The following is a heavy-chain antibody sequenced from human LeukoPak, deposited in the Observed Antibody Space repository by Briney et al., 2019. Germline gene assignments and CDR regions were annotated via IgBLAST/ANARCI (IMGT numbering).Heavy chain of an antibody. CDR2: INPSGGST. Sequence: ASVTVSCKASGYTFTRYYMHWVRQAPGQGLEWMGIINPSGGSTSYAQKLQGRVTMTRDMSTSTVYMELSSLRSEDTAVYYCAREGAVAGIFGYWGQGTLVTVSS. V-gene: IGHV1-46*04. D-gene: IGHD6-19*01. CDR1: GYTFTRYY. J-gene: IGHJ4*02. CDR3: AREGAVAGIFGY.